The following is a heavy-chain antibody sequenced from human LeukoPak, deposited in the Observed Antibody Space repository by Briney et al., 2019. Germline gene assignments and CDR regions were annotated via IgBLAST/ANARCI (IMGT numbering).Heavy chain of an antibody. J-gene: IGHJ3*02. V-gene: IGHV3-9*01. Sequence: PGRSLRLSCAASGFTFDDYAMHWVRQAPGKGLEWVSGISWNSGSIGYADSVKGRFTISRDNAKNSLYLQMNSLRAEDTALYYCAKDRAWELRNDAFDIWGQGTMVTVSS. CDR3: AKDRAWELRNDAFDI. D-gene: IGHD1-26*01. CDR2: ISWNSGSI. CDR1: GFTFDDYA.